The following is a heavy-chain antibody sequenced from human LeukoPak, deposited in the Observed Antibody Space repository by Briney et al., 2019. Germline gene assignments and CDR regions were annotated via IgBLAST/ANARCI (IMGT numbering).Heavy chain of an antibody. D-gene: IGHD6-19*01. CDR3: ARQNSGGLDS. J-gene: IGHJ4*02. CDR1: GGSISSSSYH. V-gene: IGHV4-39*01. CDR2: IYYSGST. Sequence: SETLSLTCTVSGGSISSSSYHWGWIRQPPGKGLEWIGIIYYSGSTYYNSSLKSPVTISVDTSKNQFTLKLSSVTAADTAVYYCARQNSGGLDSWGQGTLVIVSS.